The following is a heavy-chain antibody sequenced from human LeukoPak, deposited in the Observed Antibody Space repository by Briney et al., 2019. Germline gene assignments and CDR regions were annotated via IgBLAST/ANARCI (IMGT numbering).Heavy chain of an antibody. J-gene: IGHJ4*02. CDR2: IYHSGSI. CDR3: ARGRYVTTRGGAAAGFLDY. Sequence: SETLSLTCTVSGGSISSYYWSWIRQPPGKGLEWIGYIYHSGSINYNPSLKSRVTISVDTSQDQFSLRLSSVTAADTAVYYCARGRYVTTRGGAAAGFLDYWGQGTLVTVST. CDR1: GGSISSYY. V-gene: IGHV4-59*12. D-gene: IGHD6-13*01.